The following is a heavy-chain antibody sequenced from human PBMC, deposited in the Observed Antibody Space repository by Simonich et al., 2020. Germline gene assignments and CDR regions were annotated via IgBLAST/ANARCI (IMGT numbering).Heavy chain of an antibody. J-gene: IGHJ4*02. CDR1: GYTFTSYG. CDR2: ISASNGNT. CDR3: ARASRGTWWYYYFDY. Sequence: QVQLVQSGAEVKKPGASVKVSCKASGYTFTSYGISWVRQAPGKGLEWMGWISASNGNTNSAQKLQGRVTMTTDTSTSTAYMELRSLRSDDTAVYYCARASRGTWWYYYFDYWGQGTLVTVSS. D-gene: IGHD2-15*01. V-gene: IGHV1-18*01.